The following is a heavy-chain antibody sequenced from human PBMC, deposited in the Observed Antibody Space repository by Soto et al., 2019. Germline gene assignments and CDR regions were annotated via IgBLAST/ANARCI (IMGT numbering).Heavy chain of an antibody. CDR1: GFTFSSYA. V-gene: IGHV3-23*01. Sequence: EVQLLESGGGLVQPGGSLRLSCAASGFTFSSYAMSWVRQAPGKGLEWVSAISGSGGSTYYADSVKGRFTISRDNSKNTLYLQMNSLRAEDTAVYYCAKDYIVVVPAATYDMDVWGQGTTVTVSS. D-gene: IGHD2-2*01. J-gene: IGHJ6*02. CDR2: ISGSGGST. CDR3: AKDYIVVVPAATYDMDV.